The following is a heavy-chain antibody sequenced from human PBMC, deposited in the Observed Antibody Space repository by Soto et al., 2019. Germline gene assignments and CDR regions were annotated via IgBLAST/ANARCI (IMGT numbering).Heavy chain of an antibody. Sequence: ESGGGLVQPGGSLRLTCAASGFSFSNYNMNWVRQAPGKGLEWVSYISKSSDTIYYADSVRGRFSISRDTGKNSLYLQMDSLRDEDTAVYYCARDAFDYDTTGYHCDYWGQGTLVTVSS. CDR2: ISKSSDTI. V-gene: IGHV3-48*02. J-gene: IGHJ4*02. D-gene: IGHD3-22*01. CDR1: GFSFSNYN. CDR3: ARDAFDYDTTGYHCDY.